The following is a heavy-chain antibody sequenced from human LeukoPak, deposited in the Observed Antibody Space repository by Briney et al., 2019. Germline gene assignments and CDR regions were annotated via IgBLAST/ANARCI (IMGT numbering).Heavy chain of an antibody. CDR1: GYSFTSYW. CDR3: ARQYSYGTDYYYYGMDV. D-gene: IGHD5-18*01. CDR2: IYPGDSDT. J-gene: IGHJ6*02. V-gene: IGHV5-51*01. Sequence: GESLKISCKGSGYSFTSYWIGWVRPMPGKGLEWMGIIYPGDSDTRYSPSFQGQVTISADKSISTAYLQWSSLKASDTAMYYCARQYSYGTDYYYYGMDVWGQGTTVTVSS.